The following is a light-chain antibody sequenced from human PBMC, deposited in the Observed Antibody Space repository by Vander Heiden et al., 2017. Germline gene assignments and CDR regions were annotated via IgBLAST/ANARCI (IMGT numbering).Light chain of an antibody. CDR3: QQYNSYSPVT. CDR2: KAS. Sequence: DIQITQSPSTLSASVGDRVTITCRASQSISSWLAWYQQKPGKAPKLLIYKASSLESGVPSRFSGSGSGTEFTLTISSLQPDDFATYYCQQYNSYSPVTFGGGTKVEIK. CDR1: QSISSW. J-gene: IGKJ4*01. V-gene: IGKV1-5*03.